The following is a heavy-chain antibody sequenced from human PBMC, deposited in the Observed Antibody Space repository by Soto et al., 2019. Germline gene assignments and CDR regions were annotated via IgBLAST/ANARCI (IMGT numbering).Heavy chain of an antibody. CDR3: TRETVAAITGLDY. D-gene: IGHD1-20*01. J-gene: IGHJ4*02. CDR2: ISVSDAFI. Sequence: EVQLLESGGDLVQPGGSLRLSCAASGFNVGAFAVNWVRQAPGKGLEWVSGISVSDAFIYYADSVRGRFSISTDASENILYLQMNSLRVDDTALYYCTRETVAAITGLDYWGPRTLVTVSS. V-gene: IGHV3-23*01. CDR1: GFNVGAFA.